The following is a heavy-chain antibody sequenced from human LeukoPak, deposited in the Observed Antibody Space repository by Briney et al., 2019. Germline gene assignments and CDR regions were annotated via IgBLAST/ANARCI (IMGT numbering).Heavy chain of an antibody. D-gene: IGHD4-17*01. CDR3: AKDETDYGDSAFDY. V-gene: IGHV3-23*01. CDR1: GFTFGSYA. CDR2: ISGSGGST. Sequence: GGSLRLSCAASGFTFGSYAMSWVRQAPGKGLEWVSAISGSGGSTYYADSVKGRFTISRDNSKNTLYLQMNSLRAEDTAVYYCAKDETDYGDSAFDYWGQGTLVTVSS. J-gene: IGHJ4*02.